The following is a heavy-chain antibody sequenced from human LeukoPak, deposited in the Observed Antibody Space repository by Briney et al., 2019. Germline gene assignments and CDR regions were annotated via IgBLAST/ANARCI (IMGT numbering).Heavy chain of an antibody. CDR1: GASISSGSNY. V-gene: IGHV4-39*07. CDR2: IYSSGST. D-gene: IGHD3-22*01. CDR3: ARANSYDGSGHYYEFAY. Sequence: SETLSLTCSVSGASISSGSNYWGWIRQPPGKTLEWIGSIYSSGSTYYNPSLKSRVIIIIDTPKNHFSLTLSSVTAADTAVYYCARANSYDGSGHYYEFAYWGQGTLVTVSS. J-gene: IGHJ4*02.